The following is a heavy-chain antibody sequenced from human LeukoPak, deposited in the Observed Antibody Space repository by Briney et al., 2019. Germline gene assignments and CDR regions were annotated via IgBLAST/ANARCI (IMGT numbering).Heavy chain of an antibody. V-gene: IGHV4-34*01. J-gene: IGHJ4*02. D-gene: IGHD3-10*01. CDR2: INQSGST. CDR1: GGSFSGYY. CDR3: ARAPQFEYYFDY. Sequence: SETLSLTCAVYGGSFSGYYWSWIRQPPGKGLEWIGEINQSGSTNYNPSLKSRVTISVDTSKNQFSLKLSSVTAADTAVYYCARAPQFEYYFDYWGQGTLVTVSS.